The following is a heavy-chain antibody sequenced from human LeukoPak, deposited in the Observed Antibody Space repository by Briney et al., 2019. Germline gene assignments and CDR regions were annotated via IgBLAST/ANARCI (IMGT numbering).Heavy chain of an antibody. Sequence: PSETLSLTCTVSGDSVSSTTYYWGWIRQPPGKGPEWMANIYYTGSTYSNPSLKSRVSMSVDTSKNQFSLKMSSLTAADTAVYFCARLSKGRYFDYIFESWGQGTLVTVSS. CDR3: ARLSKGRYFDYIFES. CDR2: IYYTGST. D-gene: IGHD3-9*01. J-gene: IGHJ4*02. CDR1: GDSVSSTTYY. V-gene: IGHV4-39*01.